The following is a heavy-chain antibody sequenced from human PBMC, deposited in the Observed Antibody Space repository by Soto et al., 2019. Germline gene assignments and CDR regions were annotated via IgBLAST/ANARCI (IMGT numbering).Heavy chain of an antibody. J-gene: IGHJ5*02. CDR3: ARVVPGAEAWFGP. V-gene: IGHV1-18*01. CDR1: GYTFSNYG. Sequence: ASVKVSCKTSGYTFSNYGITWVRQAPGQPLEWLGWISLYSDGTNYAQKFQGRVSMTTDTSTTTTYMELRSLRSDDTAVYYCARVVPGAEAWFGPWGQGTLVTVSS. D-gene: IGHD2-2*01. CDR2: ISLYSDGT.